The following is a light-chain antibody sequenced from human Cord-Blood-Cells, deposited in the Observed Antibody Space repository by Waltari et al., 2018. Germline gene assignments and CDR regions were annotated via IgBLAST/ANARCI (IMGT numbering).Light chain of an antibody. CDR2: AAS. CDR3: QQSYSTPPT. V-gene: IGKV1-39*01. CDR1: QSISSY. J-gene: IGKJ2*01. Sequence: DIQMTQSPSSLSASVGDRVTITCRASQSISSYLNWYQQKPGKAPKLLIYAASSLQSGVQSRFSGSGSGTDFTLTISSLQPEDCATYYCQQSYSTPPTFGQGTKLEIK.